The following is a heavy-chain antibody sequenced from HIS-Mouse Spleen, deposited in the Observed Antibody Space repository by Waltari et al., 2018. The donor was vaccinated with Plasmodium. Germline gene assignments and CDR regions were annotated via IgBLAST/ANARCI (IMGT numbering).Heavy chain of an antibody. V-gene: IGHV4-38-2*02. CDR2: IYHSGST. D-gene: IGHD6-13*01. Sequence: QVQLQESGPGLVKPSETLSLTCTVPGYSISSGYYWGWIRQPPGKGLEWIGSIYHSGSTYYNPSLKSRVTISVDTSKNQFSLKLSSVTAADTAVYYCARGVGYSSSWYWFDPWGQGTLVTVSS. CDR1: GYSISSGYY. J-gene: IGHJ5*02. CDR3: ARGVGYSSSWYWFDP.